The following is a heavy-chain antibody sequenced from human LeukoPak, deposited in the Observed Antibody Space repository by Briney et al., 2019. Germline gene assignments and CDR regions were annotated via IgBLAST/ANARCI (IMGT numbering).Heavy chain of an antibody. J-gene: IGHJ4*02. Sequence: PGGSLRPSCAASGLASSSYARHCVRHPPGGGLEWVAGISYDGSNKNYTDSVKGRFTISRDNSKNTLYVQVNSLRAEDPAVYYCAREASYYFDYWGQGSLVAVSS. CDR2: ISYDGSNK. D-gene: IGHD6-6*01. CDR1: GLASSSYA. V-gene: IGHV3-30-3*01. CDR3: AREASYYFDY.